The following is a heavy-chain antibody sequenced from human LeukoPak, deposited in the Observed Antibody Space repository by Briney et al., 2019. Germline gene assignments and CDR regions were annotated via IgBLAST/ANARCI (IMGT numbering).Heavy chain of an antibody. Sequence: GEAPKISRRGSGYSFTSYCIVLVRQMPGKGPELIRRIYPGASDTRYSPSLQAQATISADKSISTAYLQWSSLKASATAMNYCERLRVVVPADPDSNYLVYWGHGTLFTASS. CDR3: ERLRVVVPADPDSNYLVY. D-gene: IGHD2-2*01. CDR1: GYSFTSYC. CDR2: IYPGASDT. V-gene: IGHV5-51*01. J-gene: IGHJ4*03.